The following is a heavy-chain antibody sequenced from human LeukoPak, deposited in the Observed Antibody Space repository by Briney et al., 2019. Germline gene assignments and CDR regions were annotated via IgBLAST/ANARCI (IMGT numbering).Heavy chain of an antibody. D-gene: IGHD3-9*01. CDR1: GGSISSYY. V-gene: IGHV4-59*08. CDR2: IYYSGST. J-gene: IGHJ5*02. CDR3: ASRGGSRGFDTNWFDP. Sequence: SETLSLTCTVSGGSISSYYWSWIRQPPGKGLEWIGYIYYSGSTNYNPSLKSRVTISVDTSKNQFSLKLSSVTAADTAVYYCASRGGSRGFDTNWFDPWGQGTLVTVSS.